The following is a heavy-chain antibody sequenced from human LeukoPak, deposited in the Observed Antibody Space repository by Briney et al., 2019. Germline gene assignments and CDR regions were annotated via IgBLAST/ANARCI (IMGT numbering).Heavy chain of an antibody. D-gene: IGHD5-18*01. CDR3: ARHRSGYSYGSFDY. CDR1: GGSISSSSYY. CDR2: IYYSGST. Sequence: SETLSLTCTVSGGSISSSSYYWGWIRQPPGEGLEWIGSIYYSGSTYYNPSLKSRVTISVDTSKNQFSLKLSSVTAADTAVYYCARHRSGYSYGSFDYWGQGTLVTVSS. J-gene: IGHJ4*02. V-gene: IGHV4-39*01.